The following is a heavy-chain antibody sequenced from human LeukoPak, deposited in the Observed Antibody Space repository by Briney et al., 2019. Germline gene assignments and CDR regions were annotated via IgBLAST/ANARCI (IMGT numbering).Heavy chain of an antibody. CDR2: IIPILGIA. J-gene: IGHJ4*02. D-gene: IGHD3-22*01. CDR3: ARNDDSSGYYSFDY. CDR1: GGTFSRYA. Sequence: GASVKVSCKASGGTFSRYAISWVRQAPGQGLEWIGRIIPILGIANYAQKFQGRVTITADKSTSTAYMELSSLRSEDTAVYYCARNDDSSGYYSFDYWGQGTLVTVSS. V-gene: IGHV1-69*04.